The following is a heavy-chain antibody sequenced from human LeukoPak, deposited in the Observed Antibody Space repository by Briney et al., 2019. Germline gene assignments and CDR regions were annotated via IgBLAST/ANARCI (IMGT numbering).Heavy chain of an antibody. D-gene: IGHD3-10*01. CDR3: APFIMSRGGYFDN. Sequence: GGSLRLSCAASGFTFSSYAVSWVRQAPGKGLEWVSAIDDSGSGTWYADSVRGRFTISRDNSKNTLYVQMDSLRAEDTAVYYCAPFIMSRGGYFDNWGQGTLVTVSS. J-gene: IGHJ4*02. CDR2: IDDSGSGT. V-gene: IGHV3-23*05. CDR1: GFTFSSYA.